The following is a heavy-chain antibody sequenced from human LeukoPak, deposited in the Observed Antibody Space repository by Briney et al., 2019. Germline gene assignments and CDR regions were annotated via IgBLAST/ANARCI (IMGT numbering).Heavy chain of an antibody. J-gene: IGHJ5*02. CDR1: GGSISSSNW. Sequence: PSGTLSLTCAVSGGSISSSNWWSWVRQPPGKGLEWIGEIYHSGSTNYDPSLKSRVTISVDKSKNQFSLKLSSVTAADTAVYYCAKDRDYYGTPEPFDPWGQGTLVTVSS. V-gene: IGHV4-4*02. D-gene: IGHD3-10*01. CDR3: AKDRDYYGTPEPFDP. CDR2: IYHSGST.